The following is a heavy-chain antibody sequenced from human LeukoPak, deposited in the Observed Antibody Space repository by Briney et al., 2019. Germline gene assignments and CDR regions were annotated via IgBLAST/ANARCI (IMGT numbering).Heavy chain of an antibody. CDR3: ARDPGPINYYGSGSRIGMDV. J-gene: IGHJ6*02. V-gene: IGHV1-24*01. D-gene: IGHD3-10*01. Sequence: ASVKVSCKVSGYTLTELSMHWVRQAPGKGLEWMGGFDPEDGETIYAQKFQGRVTITADKSTSTAYMELSSLRSEDTAVYYCARDPGPINYYGSGSRIGMDVWGQGTTVTVSS. CDR2: FDPEDGET. CDR1: GYTLTELS.